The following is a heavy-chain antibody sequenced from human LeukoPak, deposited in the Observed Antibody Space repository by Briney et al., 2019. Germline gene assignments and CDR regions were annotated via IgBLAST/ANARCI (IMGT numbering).Heavy chain of an antibody. Sequence: GGSLRLSCAASGFTFRSYGMHWVRQAPGKGLEWVAVISYDGSNKYYGDSVKGRFTISRDNSENTLYLQMNSLRADDTAVYYCAKATGYLLWGQGTLVTVSS. CDR3: AKATGYLL. CDR2: ISYDGSNK. J-gene: IGHJ4*02. V-gene: IGHV3-30*18. D-gene: IGHD1-14*01. CDR1: GFTFRSYG.